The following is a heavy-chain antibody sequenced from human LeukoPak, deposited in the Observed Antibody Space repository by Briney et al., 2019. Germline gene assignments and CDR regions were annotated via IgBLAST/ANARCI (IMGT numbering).Heavy chain of an antibody. CDR3: ARVGPSYYYYYMDA. CDR2: IKQDGSEQ. J-gene: IGHJ6*03. V-gene: IGHV3-7*01. Sequence: GGSLRLSCSASGFTFSSSWMTWVRQAPGKGLEWLANIKQDGSEQYTADSLKGRFTISRDNDKKLVFLQMNSLRVDDTAVYYCARVGPSYYYYYMDAWGNGTTVIVSS. CDR1: GFTFSSSW.